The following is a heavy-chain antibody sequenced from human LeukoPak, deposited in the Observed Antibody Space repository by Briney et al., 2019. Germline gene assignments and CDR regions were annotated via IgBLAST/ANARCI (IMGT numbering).Heavy chain of an antibody. CDR3: ARGDSSGYLNPTHDAFDI. CDR1: GGSISSGGYS. Sequence: SETLSLTCAVSGGSISSGGYSWSWIRQPPGKGLEWIGYIYHSGSTYYNPSLKSRVTISVDRSKNQFSLKLSSVTAADTAVYYCARGDSSGYLNPTHDAFDIWGQGTMVTVSS. CDR2: IYHSGST. V-gene: IGHV4-30-2*01. J-gene: IGHJ3*02. D-gene: IGHD3-22*01.